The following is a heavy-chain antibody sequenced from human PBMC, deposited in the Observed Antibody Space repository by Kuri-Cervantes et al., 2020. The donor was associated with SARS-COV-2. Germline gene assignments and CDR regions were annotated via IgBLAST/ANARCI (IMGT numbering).Heavy chain of an antibody. D-gene: IGHD2-2*01. J-gene: IGHJ6*03. CDR2: IYYSGST. Sequence: SETLSLTCTVSGGSISSYYWSWIRQPPGKGLEWIGYIYYSGSTNYNPSLKSRVTISVDTSKNQFSLKLSYVTAADTAVYYCARDLEGYCSSTSCLRRGGNYYYYMDVGGKGTTVTVSS. CDR1: GGSISSYY. V-gene: IGHV4-59*01. CDR3: ARDLEGYCSSTSCLRRGGNYYYYMDV.